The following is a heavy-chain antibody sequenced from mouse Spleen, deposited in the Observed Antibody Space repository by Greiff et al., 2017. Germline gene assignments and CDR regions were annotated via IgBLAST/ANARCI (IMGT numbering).Heavy chain of an antibody. V-gene: IGHV7-1*02. CDR1: GFTFSDFY. CDR3: ARDANYGNSAMDY. D-gene: IGHD2-1*01. J-gene: IGHJ4*01. Sequence: EVQVVESGGGLVQPGGSLRLSCATSGFTFSDFYMEWVRQPPGKRLEWMAASRNKANDYTTEYSASVKGRFSVSRDTSQSILYLQMNALRAEDTAIYYCARDANYGNSAMDYWGQGTSVTVSS. CDR2: SRNKANDYTT.